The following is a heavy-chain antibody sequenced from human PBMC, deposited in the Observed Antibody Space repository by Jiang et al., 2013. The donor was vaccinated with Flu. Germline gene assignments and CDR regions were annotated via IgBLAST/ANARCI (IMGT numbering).Heavy chain of an antibody. CDR1: GFTFSSYA. CDR2: ISYDGSNK. J-gene: IGHJ6*02. CDR3: ARDGDYDFWSGLSSDYGMDV. V-gene: IGHV3-30-3*01. D-gene: IGHD3-3*01. Sequence: GFTFSSYAMHWVRQAPGKGLEWVAVISYDGSNKYYADSVKGRFTISRDNSKNTLYLQMNSLRAEDTAVYYCARDGDYDFWSGLSSDYGMDVWGQGTTVTVSS.